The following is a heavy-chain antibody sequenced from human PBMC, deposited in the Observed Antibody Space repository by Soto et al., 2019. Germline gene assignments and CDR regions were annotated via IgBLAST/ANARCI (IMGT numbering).Heavy chain of an antibody. D-gene: IGHD4-4*01. V-gene: IGHV1-69*18. CDR3: ARVVMTTVPASFYYGLDV. Sequence: QVQLVQSGAEVRKPGSSVTVSCKASGGTFSTYGITWVRQAPGQGLEWMGNIIPLIGTANYAQRFRGRVTITADESTTTAYMELTSLRSEDTAVYYCARVVMTTVPASFYYGLDVWGQWTTVTVSS. CDR1: GGTFSTYG. CDR2: IIPLIGTA. J-gene: IGHJ6*02.